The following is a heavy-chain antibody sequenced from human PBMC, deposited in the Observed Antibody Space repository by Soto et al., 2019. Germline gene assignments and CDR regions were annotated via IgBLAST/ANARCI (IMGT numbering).Heavy chain of an antibody. D-gene: IGHD1-26*01. CDR3: ALGGEREGANYYYYGMDV. J-gene: IGHJ6*04. CDR2: INPSGGST. V-gene: IGHV1-46*03. Sequence: ASVKVSCKASGYTFTSYYMHWVRQAPGQGLEWMGIINPSGGSTSYAQKFQGRVTMTRDTSTSTVYMELSSLRSEDTAVYYCALGGEREGANYYYYGMDVWGKGTTVTVSS. CDR1: GYTFTSYY.